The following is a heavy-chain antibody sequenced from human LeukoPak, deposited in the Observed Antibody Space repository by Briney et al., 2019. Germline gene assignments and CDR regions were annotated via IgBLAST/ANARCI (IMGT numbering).Heavy chain of an antibody. Sequence: GGSLRLSCAASGFTFSSYAMSWVRQAPGKGLEWASAISGSGGSTYYADSVKGRFTISRDNSKNTLYLQMNSLRAEDTAVYYCANFIAAAGTRGTDYWGQGTLVTVSS. CDR1: GFTFSSYA. V-gene: IGHV3-23*01. CDR3: ANFIAAAGTRGTDY. CDR2: ISGSGGST. J-gene: IGHJ4*02. D-gene: IGHD6-13*01.